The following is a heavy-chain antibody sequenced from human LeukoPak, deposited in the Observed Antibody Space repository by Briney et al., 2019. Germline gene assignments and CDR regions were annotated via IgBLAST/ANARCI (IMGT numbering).Heavy chain of an antibody. J-gene: IGHJ4*02. CDR2: INPNSGGT. Sequence: EASVKVSCKASGYTFTGYYIHWVRQAPGQGLGWMGWINPNSGGTNYAQKFQGRVTMTRDTSISTAYMELSRLSSDDTAVYYCATGIGVPAAMPFWGQGTLVTVSS. D-gene: IGHD2-2*01. V-gene: IGHV1-2*02. CDR3: ATGIGVPAAMPF. CDR1: GYTFTGYY.